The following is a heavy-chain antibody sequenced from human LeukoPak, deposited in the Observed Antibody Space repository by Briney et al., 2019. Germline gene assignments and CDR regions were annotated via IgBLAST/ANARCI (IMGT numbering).Heavy chain of an antibody. D-gene: IGHD6-13*01. CDR2: IYPGDSDT. CDR3: ARQRKAAAGTRYFDY. V-gene: IGHV5-51*01. CDR1: GYRFTSYW. Sequence: GESLKISCKGSGYRFTSYWTGWVGQMPGKGLEWMGIIYPGDSDTRYSPSFQGQVTISADKSISTAYLQWSSLKASDTAMYYCARQRKAAAGTRYFDYWGQGTLVTVSS. J-gene: IGHJ4*02.